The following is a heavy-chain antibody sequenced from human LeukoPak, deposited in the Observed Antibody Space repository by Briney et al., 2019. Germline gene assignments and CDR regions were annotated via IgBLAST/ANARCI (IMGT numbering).Heavy chain of an antibody. V-gene: IGHV3-7*03. Sequence: GSLRLSCTTSGFNFRAYWMGWVRQAPGKGLEWVANIHQHGSKENYVDSVKGRFTISRDNARNSLYLQMNSLRAEDMALYYCAKGSTYYDFWSGYYPDAFDIWGQGTMVTVSS. D-gene: IGHD3-3*01. CDR3: AKGSTYYDFWSGYYPDAFDI. CDR2: IHQHGSKE. J-gene: IGHJ3*02. CDR1: GFNFRAYW.